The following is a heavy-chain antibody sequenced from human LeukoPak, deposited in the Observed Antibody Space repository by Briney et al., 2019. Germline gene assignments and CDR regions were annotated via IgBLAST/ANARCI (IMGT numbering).Heavy chain of an antibody. CDR1: GGSISSSSYY. V-gene: IGHV4-39*07. D-gene: IGHD3-22*01. CDR2: IYYSGST. Sequence: SETLSLTCTVSGGSISSSSYYWGWIRQPPEKGLEWIGSIYYSGSTYYNPSLKSRVTISVDTSKNQFSLKLSSVTAADTAVYYCAREEDYYDINGDYWGQGTLVTVSS. CDR3: AREEDYYDINGDY. J-gene: IGHJ4*02.